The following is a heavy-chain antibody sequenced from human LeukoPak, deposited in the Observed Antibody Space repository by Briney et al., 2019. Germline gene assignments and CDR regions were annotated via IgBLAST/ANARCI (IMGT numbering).Heavy chain of an antibody. V-gene: IGHV1-46*01. J-gene: IGHJ3*02. CDR1: GYTFTSYY. Sequence: ASVKVSCKASGYTFTSYYTHWVRQAPGQGLEWMGIINPSGGSTSYAQKFQGRVTMTRDTSTSTVYMELSSLRSEDTAVYYCARIPYGSGSYYDAFDIWGQGTMVTVSS. CDR3: ARIPYGSGSYYDAFDI. D-gene: IGHD3-10*01. CDR2: INPSGGST.